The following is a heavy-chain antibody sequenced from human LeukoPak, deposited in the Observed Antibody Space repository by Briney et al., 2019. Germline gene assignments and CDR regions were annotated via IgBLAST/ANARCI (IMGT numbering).Heavy chain of an antibody. V-gene: IGHV4-4*02. CDR1: GGSISSSNW. J-gene: IGHJ3*02. D-gene: IGHD4-23*01. CDR3: ARGGGTVEKSNAFDI. CDR2: IYHSGST. Sequence: PSETLSLTCAVSGGSISSSNWWSWVRQPPGKGLEWIGEIYHSGSTNYNPSLKSRVTISVDESKNQFSLKLSSVTAADTAEYYCARGGGTVEKSNAFDIWGQGTMVIVSS.